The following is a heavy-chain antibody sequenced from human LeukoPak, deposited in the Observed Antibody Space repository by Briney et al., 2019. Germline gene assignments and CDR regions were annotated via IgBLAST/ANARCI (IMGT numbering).Heavy chain of an antibody. CDR2: IKHDGTRK. D-gene: IGHD3-10*01. Sequence: GGSLRLSCAASGFTFGAYSMRWVRQAPGKGLDWVAAIKHDGTRKFYADSVKGRVTISRDNSMNTLYLEMNSLREEDTAVYYCVRIGLSYSYGSGFDPWGQGTLVIVSS. V-gene: IGHV3-30*04. CDR3: VRIGLSYSYGSGFDP. J-gene: IGHJ5*02. CDR1: GFTFGAYS.